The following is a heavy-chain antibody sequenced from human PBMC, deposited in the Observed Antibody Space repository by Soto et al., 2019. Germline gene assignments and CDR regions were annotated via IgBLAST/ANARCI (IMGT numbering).Heavy chain of an antibody. D-gene: IGHD3-22*01. J-gene: IGHJ5*02. CDR2: FDPEDGET. V-gene: IGHV1-24*01. CDR3: ATSLRNYYDGSGLPRINWSDP. Sequence: GASVKVSCKVSGYTLTELSMHWVRQAPGKGLEWMGGFDPEDGETIYAQKFQGRVTMTEDTSTDTAYMELSSLRSEDTAVYYCATSLRNYYDGSGLPRINWSDPWGQGTLVTVSS. CDR1: GYTLTELS.